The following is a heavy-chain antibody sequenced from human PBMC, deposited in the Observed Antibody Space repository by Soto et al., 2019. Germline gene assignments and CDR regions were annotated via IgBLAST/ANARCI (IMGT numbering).Heavy chain of an antibody. D-gene: IGHD1-1*01. J-gene: IGHJ4*02. CDR3: ARHYPIGNNWNYYDY. V-gene: IGHV4-59*08. CDR2: IFYTGTT. Sequence: SETLSLTCTVSDDSISTYYWGWIRQPSGKGLEWIGYIFYTGTTKYNPSLKSRVTISLDTSKNQFSLKLSSVTAADTAVYYCARHYPIGNNWNYYDYWGQGTLVTVSS. CDR1: DDSISTYY.